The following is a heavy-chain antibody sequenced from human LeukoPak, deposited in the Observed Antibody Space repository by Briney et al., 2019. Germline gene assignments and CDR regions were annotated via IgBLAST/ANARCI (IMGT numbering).Heavy chain of an antibody. D-gene: IGHD2-2*01. V-gene: IGHV4-4*07. CDR1: GASISSYY. CDR2: IYTSGST. Sequence: SETLSFTCTVSGASISSYYWTWIRQPAGKGLEWIGRIYTSGSTNYNPSLKSRVAMSVDTSKNQFSLKLSSVTAVDTAVYYCARLSADSSSSRGFDYWGQGTLVTVSS. CDR3: ARLSADSSSSRGFDY. J-gene: IGHJ4*02.